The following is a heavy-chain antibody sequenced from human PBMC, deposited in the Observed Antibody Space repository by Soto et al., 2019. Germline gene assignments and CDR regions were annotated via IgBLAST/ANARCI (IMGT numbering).Heavy chain of an antibody. J-gene: IGHJ4*02. D-gene: IGHD4-4*01. CDR3: ARDSGNLSNWPYFFDY. CDR1: GYTFTDFG. Sequence: QGQLVQSGAEVKKPGASVKVSCKASGYTFTDFGISWVRQAPGQGLEWMGWISAYNSNTNYAQKVQGRVTMTTDTSTSTAYMELRNLTSDDTAVYYCARDSGNLSNWPYFFDYWGQGTLVTVSS. V-gene: IGHV1-18*01. CDR2: ISAYNSNT.